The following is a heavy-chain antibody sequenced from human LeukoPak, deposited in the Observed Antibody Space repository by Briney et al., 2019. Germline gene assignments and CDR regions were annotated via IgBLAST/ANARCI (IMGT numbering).Heavy chain of an antibody. V-gene: IGHV1-2*02. CDR1: GYTFTGYY. CDR2: INPNSGGT. Sequence: GASVKVSCKASGYTFTGYYMHWVRQAPGQGLEWMGWINPNSGGTNYAQKFQGRVTMTRDTSISTAYMELSRLRSDDTAVYYCARVEWFGEFGDYYYMDVWGKGTTVTVSS. CDR3: ARVEWFGEFGDYYYMDV. J-gene: IGHJ6*03. D-gene: IGHD3-10*01.